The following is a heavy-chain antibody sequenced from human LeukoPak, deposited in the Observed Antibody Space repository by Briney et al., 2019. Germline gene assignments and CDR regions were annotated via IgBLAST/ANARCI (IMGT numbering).Heavy chain of an antibody. CDR1: GYSFTSYW. CDR3: ARLGDGYNSHFQH. Sequence: KDGESLKISCKGSGYSFTSYWISWVRQMPGKGLEWMGRIDPSDSYTNYSPSFQGHVTISADKSISTAYLQWSSLKASDTAMYYCARLGDGYNSHFQHWGQGTLVTISS. V-gene: IGHV5-10-1*01. J-gene: IGHJ1*01. CDR2: IDPSDSYT. D-gene: IGHD5-24*01.